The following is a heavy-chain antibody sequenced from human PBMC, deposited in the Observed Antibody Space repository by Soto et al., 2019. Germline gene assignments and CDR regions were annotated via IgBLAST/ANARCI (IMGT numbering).Heavy chain of an antibody. CDR3: ATGGPAADF. J-gene: IGHJ4*02. CDR1: GYTFTSYG. CDR2: ISAYNGKI. D-gene: IGHD3-16*01. V-gene: IGHV1-18*01. Sequence: QVQLVQSGPEVENPVASVKVSCKASGYTFTSYGITWVRQAPGQGLEWLGWISAYNGKIKYAQKLQGRAAVSADTSTSTAYMELRSLRSDDTAVYYCATGGPAADFWGQGTLVTVSS.